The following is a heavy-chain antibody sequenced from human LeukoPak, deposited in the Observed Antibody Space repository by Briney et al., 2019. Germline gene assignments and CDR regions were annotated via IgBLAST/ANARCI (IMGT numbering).Heavy chain of an antibody. V-gene: IGHV3-23*01. CDR1: GFTFSSYA. CDR2: ISGSGGST. Sequence: GGSLRLSCAASGFTFSSYAMSWVRQAPGKGLEWVSAISGSGGSTYYADSVKGRFTISRDNSKNTLYLQMNSLRAEDTAVYYCAKGEGYYDSSGYYLGAFDIWGQGTMVTVSS. CDR3: AKGEGYYDSSGYYLGAFDI. J-gene: IGHJ3*02. D-gene: IGHD3-22*01.